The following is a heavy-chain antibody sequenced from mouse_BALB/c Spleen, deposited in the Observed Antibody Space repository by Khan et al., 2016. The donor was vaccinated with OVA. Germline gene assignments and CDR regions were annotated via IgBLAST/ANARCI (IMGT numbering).Heavy chain of an antibody. CDR3: ARDYWFVY. Sequence: EVELVESGGGLVKPGGSLKVCCAASGFTFSNYAMSWVRQTPEKRLEWVASISSGGSTYYPDSVKGRFTISRDNARNILYLQMSNLRSEDTAMYYCARDYWFVYWGQGTLVTVSA. V-gene: IGHV5-6-5*01. CDR1: GFTFSNYA. CDR2: ISSGGST. J-gene: IGHJ3*01.